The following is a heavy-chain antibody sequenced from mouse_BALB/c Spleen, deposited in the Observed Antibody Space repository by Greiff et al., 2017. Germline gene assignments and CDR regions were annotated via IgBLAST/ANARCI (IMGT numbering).Heavy chain of an antibody. CDR2: ISDGGSYT. Sequence: EVMLVESGGGLVKPGGSLKLSCAASGFTFSDYYMYWVRQTPEKRLEWVATISDGGSYTYYPDSVKGRFTISRDNAKNNLYLQMSSLRSEDTAMYYCARGDYGSSYGAWFAYWGQGTLVTVSA. CDR3: ARGDYGSSYGAWFAY. CDR1: GFTFSDYY. J-gene: IGHJ3*01. D-gene: IGHD1-1*01. V-gene: IGHV5-4*02.